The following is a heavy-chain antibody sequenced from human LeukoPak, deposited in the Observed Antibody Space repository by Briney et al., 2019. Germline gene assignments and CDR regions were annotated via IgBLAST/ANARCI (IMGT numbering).Heavy chain of an antibody. CDR1: GFTFSSYA. CDR2: ISYDGSNK. J-gene: IGHJ4*02. V-gene: IGHV3-30-3*01. CDR3: AKAPRHYGDPYYFDY. D-gene: IGHD4-17*01. Sequence: GGSLRLSCAASGFTFSSYAMHWVRQAPGKGLEWVAVISYDGSNKYYADSVKGRFTISRDNSKNTLYLQMNSLRAEDTAVYYCAKAPRHYGDPYYFDYWGQGTLVTVSS.